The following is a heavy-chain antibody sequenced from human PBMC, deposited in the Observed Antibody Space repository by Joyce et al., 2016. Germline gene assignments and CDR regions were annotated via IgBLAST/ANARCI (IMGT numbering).Heavy chain of an antibody. J-gene: IGHJ6*03. V-gene: IGHV3-66*02. CDR3: VKYSSASWAYYNYMDV. Sequence: EVQLVESGGALVQPGGSLRLSCAVSGFTVSSNYMSWVRQAQGKGLELVSAFYSGDNTYYADSVKGRLTISRDNSKNTLYLQMNRLKVEDTAVYYCVKYSSASWAYYNYMDVWGKGTTVTVSS. CDR1: GFTVSSNY. CDR2: FYSGDNT. D-gene: IGHD6-6*01.